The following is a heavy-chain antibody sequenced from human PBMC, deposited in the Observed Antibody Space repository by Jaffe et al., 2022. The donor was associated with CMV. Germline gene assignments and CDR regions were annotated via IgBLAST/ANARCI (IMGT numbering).Heavy chain of an antibody. Sequence: QVQLQQWGAGLLKPSETLSLTCAVYGGSFSGYYWSWIRQPPGKGLEWIGEINHSGSTNYNPSLKSRVTISVDTSKNQFSLKLSSVTAADTAVYYCARGSRVAGNFDYWGQGTLVTVSS. CDR2: INHSGST. CDR1: GGSFSGYY. CDR3: ARGSRVAGNFDY. J-gene: IGHJ4*02. V-gene: IGHV4-34*01. D-gene: IGHD6-19*01.